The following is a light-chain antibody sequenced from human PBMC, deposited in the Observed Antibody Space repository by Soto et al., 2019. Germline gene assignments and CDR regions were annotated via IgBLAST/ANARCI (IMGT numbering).Light chain of an antibody. V-gene: IGKV3-15*01. J-gene: IGKJ5*01. CDR2: DIS. CDR1: QTVSRN. CDR3: HHYNNWPS. Sequence: EVVMTQSPATLSVSPGERATLSCRASQTVSRNFAWYQQRPGQAPRLLIYDISNRATGVPARFSGSGSETEFTLTIRSLQSEDFAVYFCHHYNNWPSFGQGTRLEIK.